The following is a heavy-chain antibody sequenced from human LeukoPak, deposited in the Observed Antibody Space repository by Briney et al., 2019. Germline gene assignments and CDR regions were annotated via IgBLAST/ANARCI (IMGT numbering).Heavy chain of an antibody. J-gene: IGHJ5*02. V-gene: IGHV4-31*03. CDR1: GGSISSGGYY. Sequence: PSQTLSLTCTVSGGSISSGGYYWSWIRQHPGKGLEWIGYIYYSGSTYYNPSLKSRVTISVDTSKNQFSLKLSSVTAADTAVYYCARERHSWNDGESWFDPWGQGTLVTVSS. CDR3: ARERHSWNDGESWFDP. CDR2: IYYSGST. D-gene: IGHD1-1*01.